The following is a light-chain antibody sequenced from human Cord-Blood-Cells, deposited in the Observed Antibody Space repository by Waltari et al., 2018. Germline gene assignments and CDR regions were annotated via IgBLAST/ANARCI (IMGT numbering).Light chain of an antibody. Sequence: QSALTQPRSVSGSPGQSVTISCTGTSSDVGGYNYVSWYQQHPGKAPKLMIYEVSKRPPGVPDRFSGSKSGNTASLTISGLQAEDEADYYCCSYAGSVVFGGGTKLTVL. CDR3: CSYAGSVV. CDR2: EVS. CDR1: SSDVGGYNY. V-gene: IGLV2-11*01. J-gene: IGLJ2*01.